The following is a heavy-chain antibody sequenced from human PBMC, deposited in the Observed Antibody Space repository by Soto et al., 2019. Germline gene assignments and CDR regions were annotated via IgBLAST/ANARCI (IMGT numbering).Heavy chain of an antibody. Sequence: ASVKVSCKASSYTFTSYGISWVRQAPGQGLEWMGWISAYNGNTNYAQKLQGRETMTSDTFTSTAYMELRSLRSDDTAVYYCAMGLWGSGNWFDPWGQGTLVTVSS. CDR3: AMGLWGSGNWFDP. V-gene: IGHV1-18*01. CDR2: ISAYNGNT. D-gene: IGHD3-10*01. CDR1: SYTFTSYG. J-gene: IGHJ5*02.